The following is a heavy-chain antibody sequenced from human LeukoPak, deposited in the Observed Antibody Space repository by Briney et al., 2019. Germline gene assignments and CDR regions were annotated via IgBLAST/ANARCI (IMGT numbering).Heavy chain of an antibody. CDR3: AKEVVFMQLAADY. Sequence: PGGSLRLSCAASRFTFSNFAMSWVRQAPGKGLEWVAFIRYDGSNKYYADSVKGRFTISRDNSKNTLYLQMNSLRAEDTAVYYCAKEVVFMQLAADYWGQGTLVTVSS. CDR2: IRYDGSNK. J-gene: IGHJ4*02. CDR1: RFTFSNFA. V-gene: IGHV3-30*02. D-gene: IGHD6-6*01.